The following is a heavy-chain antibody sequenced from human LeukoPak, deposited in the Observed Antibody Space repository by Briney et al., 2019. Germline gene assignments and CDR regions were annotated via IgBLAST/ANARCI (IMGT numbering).Heavy chain of an antibody. Sequence: SETLSLTCGVSGTSFTSYYWSWIRQTPGKGLEWIGYIYHGGSTKYNPSLESRVTMSVDTSKNQFSLKVSSVTAADTAVYYCARHGGSYFLYWGRGTLVTVSS. CDR2: IYHGGST. D-gene: IGHD1-26*01. CDR1: GTSFTSYY. J-gene: IGHJ1*01. CDR3: ARHGGSYFLY. V-gene: IGHV4-59*08.